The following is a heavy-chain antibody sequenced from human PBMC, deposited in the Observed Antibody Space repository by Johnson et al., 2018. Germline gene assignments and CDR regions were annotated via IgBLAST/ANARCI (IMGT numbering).Heavy chain of an antibody. D-gene: IGHD3-3*01. CDR1: GFTFSNAW. J-gene: IGHJ3*02. CDR2: IKSKTDGGTT. Sequence: VQLVESGGGLVKPGGSLRLSCAASGFTFSNAWMNWVRQAPGKGLEWVGRIKSKTDGGTTDYAAPVKGRFTISRDDSKNTLYLQMNSLKTEDTAVYYCTTENDFWSGYYRDAFDIWGQGTMVTVSS. CDR3: TTENDFWSGYYRDAFDI. V-gene: IGHV3-15*07.